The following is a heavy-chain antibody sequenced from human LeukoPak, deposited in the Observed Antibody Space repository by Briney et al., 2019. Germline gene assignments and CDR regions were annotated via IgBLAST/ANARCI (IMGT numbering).Heavy chain of an antibody. Sequence: ASAKVSCKASGYAFTGYYMHWVRQAPGQGLEWMGWINPNSGGTNYAQKFQGRVTMTRDTSISTAYMELSRLRSDDTAVYYRARVANYDSSGYYEDLDPWGQGTLVTVSS. V-gene: IGHV1-2*02. CDR1: GYAFTGYY. CDR2: INPNSGGT. J-gene: IGHJ5*02. CDR3: ARVANYDSSGYYEDLDP. D-gene: IGHD3-22*01.